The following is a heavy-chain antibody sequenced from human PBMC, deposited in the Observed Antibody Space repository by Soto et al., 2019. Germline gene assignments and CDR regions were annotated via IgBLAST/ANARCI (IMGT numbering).Heavy chain of an antibody. J-gene: IGHJ4*02. V-gene: IGHV3-23*01. CDR1: GFTFSNYA. CDR3: AKSGSHSYFDY. Sequence: SLRLSCAASGFTFSNYAMTWVRLAPGKGLEWVSSISPSVVDTYYTASVKGRFTISRDNSKNTLYLHMNSLRADDTAIYYCAKSGSHSYFDYWGQGTLVTVSS. D-gene: IGHD1-26*01. CDR2: ISPSVVDT.